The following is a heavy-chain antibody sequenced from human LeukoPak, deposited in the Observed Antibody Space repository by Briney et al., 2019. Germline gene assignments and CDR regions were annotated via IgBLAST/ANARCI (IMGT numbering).Heavy chain of an antibody. V-gene: IGHV3-74*01. D-gene: IGHD2-2*01. CDR3: ARARCSRTSCNTESDY. CDR2: IDSDGSST. CDR1: GFTLSPYW. Sequence: GGSLRLSCSASGFTLSPYWMHWVRQAPGRGLVWVSRIDSDGSSTTYADSVKGRFTISRDNTKNTLYLQMNILRAEDTAVYYCARARCSRTSCNTESDYWGQGTLVTVSS. J-gene: IGHJ4*02.